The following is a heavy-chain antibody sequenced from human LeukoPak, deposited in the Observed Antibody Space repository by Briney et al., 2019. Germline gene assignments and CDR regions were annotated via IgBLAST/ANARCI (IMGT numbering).Heavy chain of an antibody. CDR1: RFTFDEYG. D-gene: IGHD1-26*01. CDR3: AKDRVGAILYFDY. J-gene: IGHJ4*02. CDR2: LSGSGGRT. Sequence: GGSLRLSCAASRFTFDEYGMSWVRQAPGKGLEWVSALSGSGGRTYYADSLKGRFTISRDNSKNTLYLEMSSLRAEDTAIYYCAKDRVGAILYFDYWGQGSLVTVSS. V-gene: IGHV3-23*01.